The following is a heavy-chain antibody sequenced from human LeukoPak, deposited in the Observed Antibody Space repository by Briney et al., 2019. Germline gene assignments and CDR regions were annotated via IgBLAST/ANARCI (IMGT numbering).Heavy chain of an antibody. Sequence: GGSLRLSCAASGFTFSSYAMSWVRQAPGKGLEWVSAISGSGGSAYYADSVKGRFTISRDNSKNTLYLQMNSLRAEDTAVYYCAKGGRSGSLMFDYWGQGTLVTVSS. CDR2: ISGSGGSA. J-gene: IGHJ4*02. D-gene: IGHD3-10*01. CDR1: GFTFSSYA. CDR3: AKGGRSGSLMFDY. V-gene: IGHV3-23*01.